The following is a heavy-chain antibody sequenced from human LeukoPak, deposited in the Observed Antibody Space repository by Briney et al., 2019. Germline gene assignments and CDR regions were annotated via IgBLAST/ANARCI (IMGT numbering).Heavy chain of an antibody. CDR3: ARDLITGTSH. D-gene: IGHD1-20*01. Sequence: KPGGSLRLSCAASGFIFSSYSMNWVRQAPGKGLEWVSSISSSGSYRDYADSVKGRFTISRDNAKNSLYLQMSSLRAEDTAVYYCARDLITGTSHWGQGTLVTVSS. CDR2: ISSSGSYR. CDR1: GFIFSSYS. V-gene: IGHV3-21*04. J-gene: IGHJ4*02.